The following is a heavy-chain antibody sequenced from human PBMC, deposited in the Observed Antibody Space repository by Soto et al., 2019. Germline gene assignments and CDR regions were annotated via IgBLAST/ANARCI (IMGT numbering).Heavy chain of an antibody. CDR2: IDPSDSYT. Sequence: PGESLKISCKGSGFNFTSSWINWVRQMPGKGLEWVGNIDPSDSYTNYSPTFQGHVTISADTSISTAYLQWSNLKASDTAMYYCAWSPTGTAPHYFDYWGQGTLVTVSS. V-gene: IGHV5-10-1*01. CDR3: AWSPTGTAPHYFDY. J-gene: IGHJ4*03. D-gene: IGHD1-1*01. CDR1: GFNFTSSW.